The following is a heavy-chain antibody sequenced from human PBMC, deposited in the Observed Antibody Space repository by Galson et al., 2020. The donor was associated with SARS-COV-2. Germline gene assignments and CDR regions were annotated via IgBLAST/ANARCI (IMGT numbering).Heavy chain of an antibody. D-gene: IGHD3-9*01. J-gene: IGHJ6*02. CDR3: ARDTLYYDILTGYISRRHYYYYGMDV. CDR2: ISYDGSNK. V-gene: IGHV3-30-3*01. Sequence: GESLKISCAASGFTFSSYAMHWVRQAPGKGLEWVAVISYDGSNKYYADSVKGRFTISRDNSKNTLYLQMNSLRAEDTAVYYCARDTLYYDILTGYISRRHYYYYGMDVWGQGTTVTVSS. CDR1: GFTFSSYA.